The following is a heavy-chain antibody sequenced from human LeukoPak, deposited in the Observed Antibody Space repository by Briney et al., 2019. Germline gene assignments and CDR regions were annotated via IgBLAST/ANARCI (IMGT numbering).Heavy chain of an antibody. D-gene: IGHD6-13*01. V-gene: IGHV3-21*01. J-gene: IGHJ4*02. CDR3: ARVAAAGIYYFDY. CDR2: ISSSSSYI. Sequence: TGGSLRLSCAASGFTFSSYSMNWVRQAPGKGLEWVSSISSSSSYIYYADSVKGRSTISRDNAKNSLYLQMNSLRAEDTAVYYCARVAAAGIYYFDYWGQGTLVTVSS. CDR1: GFTFSSYS.